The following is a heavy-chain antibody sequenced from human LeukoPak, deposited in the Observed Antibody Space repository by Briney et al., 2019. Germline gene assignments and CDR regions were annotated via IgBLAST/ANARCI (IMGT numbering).Heavy chain of an antibody. D-gene: IGHD6-19*01. Sequence: SETLSLTCTVSGGSITSDYWSWIRQPPGKGLEWIGYIYYSGSTNYNPSLKSRVTISVDTSKNQFSLKMSSVTAADTPVYYCARASEGHINNLFDPGGQGTLVTVSS. V-gene: IGHV4-59*01. J-gene: IGHJ5*02. CDR2: IYYSGST. CDR3: ARASEGHINNLFDP. CDR1: GGSITSDY.